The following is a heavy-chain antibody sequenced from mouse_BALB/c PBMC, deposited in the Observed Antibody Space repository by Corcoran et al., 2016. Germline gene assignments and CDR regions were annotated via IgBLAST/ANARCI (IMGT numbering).Heavy chain of an antibody. CDR3: ARRSTVVATGSFDY. Sequence: VTLKESGPGILQPSQTLSLTCSFSGISLSTSGMGVSWIRQPSGKGLEWLAHSYWDDDKRYNPTLKSRLTISKDTSRNQVFLKITSVDTADTDTYDCARRSTVVATGSFDYWGQGTTLTVSS. CDR2: SYWDDDK. D-gene: IGHD1-1*01. J-gene: IGHJ2*01. V-gene: IGHV8-12*01. CDR1: GISLSTSGMG.